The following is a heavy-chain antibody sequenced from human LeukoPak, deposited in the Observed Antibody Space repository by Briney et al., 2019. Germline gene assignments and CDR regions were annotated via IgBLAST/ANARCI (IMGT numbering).Heavy chain of an antibody. CDR2: ISAYNGNT. CDR1: GYTFTSYG. J-gene: IGHJ6*03. CDR3: ARADCSGGSWRGGPYYYYYMDV. D-gene: IGHD2-15*01. Sequence: GASVKVSCKASGYTFTSYGISWVRQAPGQGLEWMGWISAYNGNTNYAQKLQGRVTMTTDTSTSTAYMELRSLRSDDTAVYYCARADCSGGSWRGGPYYYYYMDVWGKGTTVTVSS. V-gene: IGHV1-18*01.